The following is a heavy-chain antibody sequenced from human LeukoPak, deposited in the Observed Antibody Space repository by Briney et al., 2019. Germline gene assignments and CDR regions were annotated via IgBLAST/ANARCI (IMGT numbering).Heavy chain of an antibody. CDR1: GGTFNSYA. CDR3: ATGAAIRSYYYGMDV. Sequence: GSSVKVSCKASGGTFNSYAITWVRQAPGQGLEWMGGIIPIFGTANYAQKFQGRVTITADESTSTAYMELSSLRSEDTAVYYCATGAAIRSYYYGMDVWGQGTTVTVSS. V-gene: IGHV1-69*01. D-gene: IGHD2-21*01. J-gene: IGHJ6*02. CDR2: IIPIFGTA.